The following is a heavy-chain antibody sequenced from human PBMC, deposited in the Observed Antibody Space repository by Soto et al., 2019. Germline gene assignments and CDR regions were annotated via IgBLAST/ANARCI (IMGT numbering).Heavy chain of an antibody. D-gene: IGHD4-17*01. Sequence: QVQLVPSGAEVQKPGSSVKVSCKASGGTFSSYAISWVRQAPGQGLEWMGGIIPIFGTANYAQKFQGRVTITADESTSTSYMELSSLRSEDTAVYYCAVTVTTHYGMDVWGQGTTVTVSS. CDR3: AVTVTTHYGMDV. V-gene: IGHV1-69*01. CDR1: GGTFSSYA. J-gene: IGHJ6*02. CDR2: IIPIFGTA.